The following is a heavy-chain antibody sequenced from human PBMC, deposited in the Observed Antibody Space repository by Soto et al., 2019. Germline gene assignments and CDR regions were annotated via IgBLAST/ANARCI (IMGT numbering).Heavy chain of an antibody. V-gene: IGHV4-4*02. CDR3: ASRVYYYGMDA. J-gene: IGHJ6*02. CDR2: IYHSGST. Sequence: SETLSLTCAVSVGSISSSNWLSWVRQPPGKGLEWIGEIYHSGSTNYNPSLKSRVTISVDKSKNQFSLKLSSVTAADTAVYYCASRVYYYGMDAWGQGTTVTVSS. CDR1: VGSISSSNW.